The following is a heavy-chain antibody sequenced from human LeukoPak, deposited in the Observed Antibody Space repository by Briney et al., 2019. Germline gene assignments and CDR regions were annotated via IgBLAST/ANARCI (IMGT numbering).Heavy chain of an antibody. CDR3: ARVLRGAYCGGDCYRLVY. D-gene: IGHD2-21*02. CDR1: GGSIKNFY. CDR2: IYNNGNT. J-gene: IGHJ4*02. Sequence: TSETLSLTCTVSGGSIKNFYWSWIRQSPGKGLEWLGYIYNNGNTNYNASLKSRVIMSIDTSKNQFSLKVTSVTAADTAIYYCARVLRGAYCGGDCYRLVYWGQGMLVIVSS. V-gene: IGHV4-59*01.